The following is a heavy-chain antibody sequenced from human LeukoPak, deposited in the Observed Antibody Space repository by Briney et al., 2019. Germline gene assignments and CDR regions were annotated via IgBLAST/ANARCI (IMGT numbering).Heavy chain of an antibody. CDR1: GFTFSSYA. Sequence: GRSLRLSCAASGFTFSSYAMHWVRQAPGKGLEWVAVISYDGSNKYYADSVKGRFTISRDNSKNTLYLQMNSLRAEDTAVYYCARGGNLDYYYYMDVWGKGTTVTVSS. D-gene: IGHD4-23*01. J-gene: IGHJ6*03. V-gene: IGHV3-30-3*01. CDR3: ARGGNLDYYYYMDV. CDR2: ISYDGSNK.